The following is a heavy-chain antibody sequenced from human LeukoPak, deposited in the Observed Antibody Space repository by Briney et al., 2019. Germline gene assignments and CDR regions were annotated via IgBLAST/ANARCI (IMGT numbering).Heavy chain of an antibody. CDR1: GFTFSSYG. J-gene: IGHJ6*02. CDR2: IRYDGSNK. CDR3: AKVTLAGYYYGMDV. Sequence: GGSLRLSCAASGFTFSSYGMHWVRQAPGKGLEWVAFIRYDGSNKYYADSVKGRFTISRDNSKNTLYLQMNSLRAEDAAVFYCAKVTLAGYYYGMDVWGQGTTVTVSS. D-gene: IGHD6-19*01. V-gene: IGHV3-30*02.